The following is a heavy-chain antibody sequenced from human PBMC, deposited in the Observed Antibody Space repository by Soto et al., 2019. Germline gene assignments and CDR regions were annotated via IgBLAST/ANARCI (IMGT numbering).Heavy chain of an antibody. CDR2: IYYSGST. CDR3: ARHEAPSGWYFAY. CDR1: GGSISSSSYY. Sequence: QLQLQESGPGLVKPSETLSLTCTVSGGSISSSSYYWGWIRQPPGKGLEWIGSIYYSGSTYYNPSLKSRVTISVATSKHQFSLKLSSVTAADTAVYYRARHEAPSGWYFAYWGQGTLVTVSS. J-gene: IGHJ4*02. V-gene: IGHV4-39*01. D-gene: IGHD6-19*01.